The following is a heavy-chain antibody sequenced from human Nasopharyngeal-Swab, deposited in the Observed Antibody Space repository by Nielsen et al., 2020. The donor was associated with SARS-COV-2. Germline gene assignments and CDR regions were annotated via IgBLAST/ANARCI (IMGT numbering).Heavy chain of an antibody. V-gene: IGHV3-21*01. CDR2: ISSGRTSI. D-gene: IGHD5-18*01. CDR1: GFTFSSYA. Sequence: GGSLRLSCAASGFTFSSYAMSWVRQAPEKGLEWVSCISSGRTSIYYADSVKGRFTISRDNAKNSLYLQMNSLRAEDTAVYYCARGDTDLVTIRDYWGQGTLVTVSS. CDR3: ARGDTDLVTIRDY. J-gene: IGHJ4*02.